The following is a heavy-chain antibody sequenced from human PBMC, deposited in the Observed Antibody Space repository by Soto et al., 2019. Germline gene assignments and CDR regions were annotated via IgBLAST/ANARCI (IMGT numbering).Heavy chain of an antibody. CDR2: IYYSGST. D-gene: IGHD4-17*01. J-gene: IGHJ4*02. Sequence: PSETLSLTCTVSGGSISNYYWSWIRQPPGKGLEWIGYIYYSGSTNYNPSLKSRVTISVDTSKNQFTLKLSSVTAADTAVYYCARGLYGDYDNYFDYWGQGTLVTVSS. CDR1: GGSISNYY. V-gene: IGHV4-59*01. CDR3: ARGLYGDYDNYFDY.